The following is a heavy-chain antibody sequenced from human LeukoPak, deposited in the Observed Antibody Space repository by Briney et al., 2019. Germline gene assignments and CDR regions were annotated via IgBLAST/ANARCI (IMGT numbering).Heavy chain of an antibody. V-gene: IGHV4-59*01. CDR1: GGSISSYY. CDR2: IHYSGST. Sequence: SETLYLTCTVSGGSISSYYWSWIRQPPGKGLEWIGYIHYSGSTNFNPSLKSRVTISVDTSKNQLSLKLTSVTAADTAVYYCARGRTTVTTYDYWGQGTLVTISS. J-gene: IGHJ4*02. CDR3: ARGRTTVTTYDY. D-gene: IGHD4-17*01.